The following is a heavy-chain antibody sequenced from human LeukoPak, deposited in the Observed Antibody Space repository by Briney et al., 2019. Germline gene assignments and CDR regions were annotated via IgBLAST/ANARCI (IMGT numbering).Heavy chain of an antibody. D-gene: IGHD3-22*01. Sequence: AGGSLRLSCAASGFTFNKARMNWVRQAPGKGLEWVGRFTSKTDGGTTDYAAPVRGRFTISRDDSKDTLYLQMNSLKTEDTAVYYCTTAQSFNSSGSLAYWGQGTLVTVSS. CDR3: TTAQSFNSSGSLAY. J-gene: IGHJ4*02. V-gene: IGHV3-15*01. CDR2: FTSKTDGGTT. CDR1: GFTFNKAR.